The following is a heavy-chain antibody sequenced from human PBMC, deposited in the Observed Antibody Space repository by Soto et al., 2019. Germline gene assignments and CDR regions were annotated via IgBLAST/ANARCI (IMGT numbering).Heavy chain of an antibody. V-gene: IGHV3-23*01. Sequence: GSLRLSCAASGFTFSSYAMSWVRQAPGKGLEWDSAISGSGGSTYYADSVKGRFTISRDNSKNTLYLQMNSLRAEDTAVYYCAKDRPRYYYDSSGYEKVPVDYWGQGTLVTVSS. CDR3: AKDRPRYYYDSSGYEKVPVDY. CDR1: GFTFSSYA. D-gene: IGHD3-22*01. CDR2: ISGSGGST. J-gene: IGHJ4*02.